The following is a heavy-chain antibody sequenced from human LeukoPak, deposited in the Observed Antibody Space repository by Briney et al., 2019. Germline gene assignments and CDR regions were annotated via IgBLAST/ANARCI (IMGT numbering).Heavy chain of an antibody. V-gene: IGHV3-7*03. Sequence: HPGGSLRPSCAVSGFTFSSFWMTWVRQAPGKGLEWVANIKQDGREKYYVDSVKGRFTISRDNAKNSLYLEMNSLRVEDTAVYHCARGAGAIDDWGQGILVIVSS. J-gene: IGHJ4*02. CDR3: ARGAGAIDD. CDR1: GFTFSSFW. CDR2: IKQDGREK. D-gene: IGHD3-10*01.